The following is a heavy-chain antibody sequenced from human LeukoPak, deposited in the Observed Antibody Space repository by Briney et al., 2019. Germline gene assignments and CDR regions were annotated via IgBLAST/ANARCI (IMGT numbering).Heavy chain of an antibody. CDR2: IYYSGST. CDR3: ARHRALRWLQPFDY. V-gene: IGHV4-61*08. J-gene: IGHJ4*02. Sequence: PSETLSLTCAVSGGSISSGGYYWSWIRQPPGKGLEWIGYIYYSGSTNYNPSLKSRVTISVDTSKDQFYLKLSSVTAADTAVYYCARHRALRWLQPFDYWGQGTLVTVSS. CDR1: GGSISSGGYY. D-gene: IGHD5-24*01.